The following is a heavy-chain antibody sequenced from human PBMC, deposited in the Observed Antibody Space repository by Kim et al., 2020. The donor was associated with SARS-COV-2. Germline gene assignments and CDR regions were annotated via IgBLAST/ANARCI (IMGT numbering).Heavy chain of an antibody. V-gene: IGHV3-30*03. CDR2: VSYDGYNK. J-gene: IGHJ6*02. D-gene: IGHD1-26*01. CDR3: ARGGAVGDYYYGMDV. Sequence: GGSLRLSCAASGFTFSNYGMHWVRQAPGKGLEWVAVVSYDGYNKYCADSVKGRFTISRDNSKNTVYLQMYSLQTDDTALYYCARGGAVGDYYYGMDVWGQGSTVTVSS. CDR1: GFTFSNYG.